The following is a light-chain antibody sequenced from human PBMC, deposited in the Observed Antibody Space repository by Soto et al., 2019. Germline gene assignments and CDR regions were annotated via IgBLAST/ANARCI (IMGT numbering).Light chain of an antibody. CDR3: QQYGSSRWT. Sequence: EIVLTQSPDTLSLFPGERATLSCRASQSVSSTSLAWYQQKPGQAPRHLISAASSRATGTPDRFSGSGSGTDVTLTISRLETEDVAVYYCQQYGSSRWTFGQGTKVDIK. CDR1: QSVSSTS. V-gene: IGKV3-20*01. CDR2: AAS. J-gene: IGKJ1*01.